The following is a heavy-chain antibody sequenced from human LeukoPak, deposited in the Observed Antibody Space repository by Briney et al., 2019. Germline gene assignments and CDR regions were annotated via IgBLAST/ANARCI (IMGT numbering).Heavy chain of an antibody. CDR3: AKALYSYGPIDY. J-gene: IGHJ4*02. V-gene: IGHV3-9*01. CDR2: ISWNSGSI. Sequence: PGRSLRLSCAASGFTFDDYAMHWVRQAPGKGLEWVSGISWNSGSIGYADSVKGRFTISRDNAKNSLYLRMNSLRAEDTALYYCAKALYSYGPIDYWGQGTLVTVSS. CDR1: GFTFDDYA. D-gene: IGHD5-18*01.